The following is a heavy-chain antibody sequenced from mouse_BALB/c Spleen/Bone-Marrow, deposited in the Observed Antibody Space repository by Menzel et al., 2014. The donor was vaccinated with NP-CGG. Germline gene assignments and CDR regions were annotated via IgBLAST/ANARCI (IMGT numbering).Heavy chain of an antibody. CDR2: IYPSTGYT. Sequence: QVQLQQSGAELAKPGASVKMSCKASGYTFTSYWMHWVKQRPGQGLEWIGYIYPSTGYTEHNQKFKDKAIMTADKSYSAAYMQLSSLTSEDSAVYYCARDDYAYWGQGTLVTVSA. V-gene: IGHV1-7*01. CDR3: ARDDYAY. D-gene: IGHD2-4*01. J-gene: IGHJ3*01. CDR1: GYTFTSYW.